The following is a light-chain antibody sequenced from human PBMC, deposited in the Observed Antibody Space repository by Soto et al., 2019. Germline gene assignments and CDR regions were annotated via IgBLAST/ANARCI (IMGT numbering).Light chain of an antibody. CDR2: DVS. CDR1: SSDVGAYDY. CDR3: NSYINTTIPV. V-gene: IGLV2-14*03. J-gene: IGLJ3*02. Sequence: QSALTQPASVSGSPGQSITISCTGTSSDVGAYDYVSWYQQHPGTAPKLIIYDVSHRPSGISNRFSGSRSGNTASLTISGLKTEDEADYYCNSYINTTIPVFGGGTKLTVL.